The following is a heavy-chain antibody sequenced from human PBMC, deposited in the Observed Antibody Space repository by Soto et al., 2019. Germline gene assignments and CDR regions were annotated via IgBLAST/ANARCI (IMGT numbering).Heavy chain of an antibody. D-gene: IGHD6-13*01. CDR3: ASLGYSSIGVHY. Sequence: TSETLSLTCTVSGGSISSGDYYWSWIRQPPGKGLEWIGYVYYSGTTYYNPSLKSRITMSVDTSQNQFSLKLSSVTAADTAIYYCASLGYSSIGVHYWGQGTLVTVSS. CDR1: GGSISSGDYY. J-gene: IGHJ4*02. V-gene: IGHV4-30-4*01. CDR2: VYYSGTT.